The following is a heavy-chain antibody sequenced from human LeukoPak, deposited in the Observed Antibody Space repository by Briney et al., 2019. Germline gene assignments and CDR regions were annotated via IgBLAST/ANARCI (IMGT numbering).Heavy chain of an antibody. CDR2: IFTNGIS. V-gene: IGHV4-4*07. D-gene: IGHD3-16*01. CDR3: ARARGGDTDY. Sequence: SETLSLTCTVSGASIRSYYWTWIRQPPGKGLEWIGRIFTNGISNPNPSLKSRVSMSQDTSKNQFSLKVTSVTAADTAVYYCARARGGDTDYWGQGILVTVSS. J-gene: IGHJ4*02. CDR1: GASIRSYY.